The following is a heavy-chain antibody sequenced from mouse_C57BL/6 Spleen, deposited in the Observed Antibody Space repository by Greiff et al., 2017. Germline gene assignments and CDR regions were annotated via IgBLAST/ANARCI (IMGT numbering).Heavy chain of an antibody. Sequence: VQLQQSGPELVKPGASVTIPCKASGYTFTDYNMDWVKQSHGKSLEWIGAINPNTGGTIYNQKFKGKATLTVDKSSSTAYMELRSLTSEDTAVYYCARGDYGSSLDFDYWGQSATLTVSS. CDR3: ARGDYGSSLDFDY. CDR1: GYTFTDYN. CDR2: INPNTGGT. J-gene: IGHJ2*01. V-gene: IGHV1-18*01. D-gene: IGHD1-1*01.